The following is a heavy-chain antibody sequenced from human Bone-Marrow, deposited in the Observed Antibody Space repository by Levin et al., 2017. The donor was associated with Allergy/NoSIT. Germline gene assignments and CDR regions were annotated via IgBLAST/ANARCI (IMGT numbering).Heavy chain of an antibody. CDR2: IKQDGSEK. J-gene: IGHJ4*02. CDR3: AKDHPYGAFDY. D-gene: IGHD4-17*01. V-gene: IGHV3-7*04. CDR1: GFTFSAYW. Sequence: LSLTCAASGFTFSAYWMTWVRQAPGKGLEWVANIKQDGSEKNYVDSVKGRFTISRDNAKSSLYLQMNSLRAEDTAVYYCAKDHPYGAFDYWGQGSLVIVAS.